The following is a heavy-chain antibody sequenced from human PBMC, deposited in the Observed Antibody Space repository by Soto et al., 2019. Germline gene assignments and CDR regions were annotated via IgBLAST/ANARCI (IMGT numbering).Heavy chain of an antibody. CDR1: GFDFNTYG. CDR3: AKDSSVTAAGSGGWFDP. J-gene: IGHJ5*02. V-gene: IGHV3-30*18. D-gene: IGHD6-13*01. Sequence: QVQLVESGGGVVQPGRSLTLSCAASGFDFNTYGLHWVRQAPGKGLEWVAAISFDGGSQYYADSVKGRFTVSRDKSNSTLYLQLNSLGAEDTATYFCAKDSSVTAAGSGGWFDPWDPGTLVIVSS. CDR2: ISFDGGSQ.